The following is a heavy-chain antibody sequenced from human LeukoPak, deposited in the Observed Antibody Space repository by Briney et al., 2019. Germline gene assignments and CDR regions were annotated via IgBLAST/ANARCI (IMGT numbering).Heavy chain of an antibody. Sequence: ASVKVSCKASGYTFTGYYMHWVRQAPGQGLEWMGWINPSSGGTNYAQKFQGRVTMTRDTSISTAYMELSSLRSEDTAVYYCAREFLAYCGGDCYLRHFDYWGQGTLVTVSS. J-gene: IGHJ4*02. D-gene: IGHD2-21*01. CDR3: AREFLAYCGGDCYLRHFDY. V-gene: IGHV1-2*02. CDR1: GYTFTGYY. CDR2: INPSSGGT.